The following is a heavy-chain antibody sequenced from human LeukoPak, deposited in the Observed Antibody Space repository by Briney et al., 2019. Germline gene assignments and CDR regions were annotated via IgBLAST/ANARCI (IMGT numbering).Heavy chain of an antibody. V-gene: IGHV4-4*07. CDR3: ARGGRYCSGGSCYSSGDYYYYMDV. CDR1: GGSISSYY. D-gene: IGHD2-15*01. CDR2: IYTSGST. Sequence: SETLSLTCTVSGGSISSYYWSWIRQPAGKGLEWIGRIYTSGSTNYNPSLKSRVTISVDTSKNQFSLKLSSVTAADTAVYYCARGGRYCSGGSCYSSGDYYYYMDVWGKGTTVTVSS. J-gene: IGHJ6*03.